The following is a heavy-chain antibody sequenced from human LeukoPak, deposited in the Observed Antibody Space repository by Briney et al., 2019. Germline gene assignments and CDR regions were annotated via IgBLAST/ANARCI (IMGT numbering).Heavy chain of an antibody. V-gene: IGHV3-30-3*01. Sequence: GGSLRLSCAASGFTFSSYAMHWVRQAPGKGLEWVVVISYDGTKKYYADSVKGRFTISRDNSENTVYLQMNSLRAEDTAVYYCVRGQEMAQPRDIDYWGQGTLVTVSS. D-gene: IGHD5-24*01. CDR3: VRGQEMAQPRDIDY. CDR1: GFTFSSYA. CDR2: ISYDGTKK. J-gene: IGHJ4*02.